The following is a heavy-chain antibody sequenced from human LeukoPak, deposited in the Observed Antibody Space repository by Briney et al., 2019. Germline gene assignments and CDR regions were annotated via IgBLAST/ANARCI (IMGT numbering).Heavy chain of an antibody. J-gene: IGHJ4*02. D-gene: IGHD3-22*01. CDR2: ISAYNGHT. CDR3: ARGLPPRRNYDSSGYYSYYFDY. CDR1: GYTFTNYG. Sequence: GASVKVSCKASGYTFTNYGISWVRQAPGQGLEWIGWISAYNGHTKYAQKLQGRVTVTTDTSTSTAYMELRSLRADDTAVYYCARGLPPRRNYDSSGYYSYYFDYWGQGTLVTVSS. V-gene: IGHV1-18*01.